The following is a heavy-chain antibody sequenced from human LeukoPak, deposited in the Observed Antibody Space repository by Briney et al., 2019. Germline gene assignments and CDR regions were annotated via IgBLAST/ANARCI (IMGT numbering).Heavy chain of an antibody. CDR2: ISWNSGSI. Sequence: GGSLRLSCAASGFTFDDYAMHWVRQAPGKGLEWVSGISWNSGSIGYADSVKGRFTISRDNAKNSLYLQMNSLRAEDTALYYCAKGRVWFGELVFDYWGQGTLVTVSS. D-gene: IGHD3-10*01. CDR3: AKGRVWFGELVFDY. J-gene: IGHJ4*02. V-gene: IGHV3-9*01. CDR1: GFTFDDYA.